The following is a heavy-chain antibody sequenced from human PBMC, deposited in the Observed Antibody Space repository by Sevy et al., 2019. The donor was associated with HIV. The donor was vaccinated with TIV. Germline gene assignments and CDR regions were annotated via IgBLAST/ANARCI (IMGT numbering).Heavy chain of an antibody. CDR1: GYTFASEG. J-gene: IGHJ4*02. V-gene: IGHV1-18*01. CDR3: ARVPTYYYGAATYFES. CDR2: IGAYNGNR. Sequence: ASVKVSCKASGYTFASEGVSWVRQAPGQGLEWMGWIGAYNGNRNSAQKFQARVTMTIDTSTSTAYMELGSLKSDDTTVYYYARVPTYYYGAATYFESWGQGTLVTVSS. D-gene: IGHD3-10*01.